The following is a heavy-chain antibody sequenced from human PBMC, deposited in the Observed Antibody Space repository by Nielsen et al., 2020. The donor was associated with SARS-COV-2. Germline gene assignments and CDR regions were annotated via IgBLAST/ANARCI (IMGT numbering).Heavy chain of an antibody. D-gene: IGHD6-19*01. J-gene: IGHJ4*02. CDR1: EVTFRSHD. CDR3: AREMYSSGWD. Sequence: GESLKISCAASEVTFRSHDMQWVRQAPGKGLECVARIWYDGSNKYYADSVKGRFTISRDNSKNTVYLQMNSLRGDDTAVYYCAREMYSSGWDWGQGTLVTVSS. V-gene: IGHV3-33*01. CDR2: IWYDGSNK.